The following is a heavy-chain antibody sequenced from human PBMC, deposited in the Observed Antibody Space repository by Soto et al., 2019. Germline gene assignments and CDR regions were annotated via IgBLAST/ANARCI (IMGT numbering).Heavy chain of an antibody. CDR1: GFTFSSYG. J-gene: IGHJ6*02. D-gene: IGHD3-10*01. V-gene: IGHV3-30*18. Sequence: PGGSLRLSCASSGFTFSSYGMHWVRQAPGKGLEWVAVISYDGSNKYYADSVKGRFTISRDNSKNTLYLQMNSLRAEDTAVYYCAKSMVRGHYYYYGMDVWGQGTTVTVSS. CDR3: AKSMVRGHYYYYGMDV. CDR2: ISYDGSNK.